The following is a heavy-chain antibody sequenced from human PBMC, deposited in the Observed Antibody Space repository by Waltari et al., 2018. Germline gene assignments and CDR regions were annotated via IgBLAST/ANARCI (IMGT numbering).Heavy chain of an antibody. CDR2: INPNSGGT. V-gene: IGHV1-2*06. D-gene: IGHD3-3*01. CDR1: GYTFTGNY. CDR3: ARVRDFWSNYYMDV. J-gene: IGHJ6*03. Sequence: QVQLVQSGAEVKKPGASVKVSCKASGYTFTGNYMHWVRTAPGQGLEWMGRINPNSGGTNYAQKFQGRVTMTRDTSISTAYMELSRLRSDDTAVYYCARVRDFWSNYYMDVWGKGTTVTVSS.